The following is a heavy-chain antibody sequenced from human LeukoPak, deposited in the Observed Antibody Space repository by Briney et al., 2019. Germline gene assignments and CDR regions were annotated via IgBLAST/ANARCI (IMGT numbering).Heavy chain of an antibody. Sequence: PGRSLRLSCAASGFTFSDFGMHWVRQAPGKRLEWVAVISYDGSHKIYADSVKGRFTISRDNAKNTLYLQMNSLRIEDTAMYYCARDLSSSWSPGVWGQGTMVSVSS. V-gene: IGHV3-30*03. J-gene: IGHJ3*01. CDR3: ARDLSSSWSPGV. CDR2: ISYDGSHK. CDR1: GFTFSDFG. D-gene: IGHD6-13*01.